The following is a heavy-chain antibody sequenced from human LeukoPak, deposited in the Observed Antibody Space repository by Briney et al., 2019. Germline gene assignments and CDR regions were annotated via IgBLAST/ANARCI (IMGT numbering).Heavy chain of an antibody. V-gene: IGHV4-4*07. D-gene: IGHD3-16*01. CDR3: AATNVYVRGAVWFDP. CDR2: IYTSGST. CDR1: GGSISSYY. J-gene: IGHJ5*02. Sequence: PSETLSLTCTVSGGSISSYYWSWIRQPAGKGLEWIGRIYTSGSTNYNPSLKSRVTMSVDTSKNQFSLKLSPVTAADTAVYYCAATNVYVRGAVWFDPWGQGTLVTVSS.